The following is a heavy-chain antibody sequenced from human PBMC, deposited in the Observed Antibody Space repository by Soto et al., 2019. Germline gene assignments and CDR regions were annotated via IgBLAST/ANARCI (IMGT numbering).Heavy chain of an antibody. Sequence: PSQTLSLTCDISGDSVSSNSAAWHWIRQSPSRGLEWLGRTYRRSKWYSDYTVSVKSRITINPDTSKNQFSLQLNSVTPEDTAVYYCARSDIDFGHFDYWGQGPLVTVS. CDR3: ARSDIDFGHFDY. V-gene: IGHV6-1*01. J-gene: IGHJ4*02. CDR2: TYRRSKWYS. D-gene: IGHD5-12*01. CDR1: GDSVSSNSAA.